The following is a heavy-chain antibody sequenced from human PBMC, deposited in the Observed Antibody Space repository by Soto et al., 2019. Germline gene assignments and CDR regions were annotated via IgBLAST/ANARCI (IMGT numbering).Heavy chain of an antibody. CDR2: IYYSGGT. CDR3: ARRYSGYDDAFDI. V-gene: IGHV4-59*01. J-gene: IGHJ3*02. D-gene: IGHD5-12*01. Sequence: QVQLQESGPGLVKPSETLSLTCTVSGGSINNYYWSWIRQPPGKGLEWIGYIYYSGGTNYNPSLKSRVNTSVDTSNSQISRKLSSVTAADTAVYYCARRYSGYDDAFDIWGQGTMVTVSS. CDR1: GGSINNYY.